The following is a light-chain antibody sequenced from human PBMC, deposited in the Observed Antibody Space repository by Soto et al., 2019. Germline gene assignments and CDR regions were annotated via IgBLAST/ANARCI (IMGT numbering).Light chain of an antibody. V-gene: IGLV2-14*01. J-gene: IGLJ2*01. CDR2: EVS. CDR1: SSDVGAYNY. Sequence: QSALTQPASVSGSPGQSITISCTGTSSDVGAYNYVSWYQQHPGKAPKLMIYEVSNRPSGVSIRFSGSKSGNTASLTISGLQAEDEGDYYGSSYASSSTLVFGGGTKLTVL. CDR3: SSYASSSTLV.